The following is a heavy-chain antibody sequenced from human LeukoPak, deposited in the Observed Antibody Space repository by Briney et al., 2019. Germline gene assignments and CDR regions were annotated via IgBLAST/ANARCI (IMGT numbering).Heavy chain of an antibody. V-gene: IGHV1-69*13. J-gene: IGHJ4*02. Sequence: SVNVSCKASGGTFSSYAISWVRQAPGQGLEWMGGIIPIFGTANYAQKFQGRVTITADESTSTAYMELSSLRSEDTAVYYCARPSGGRTYYYDSSGYYLDYWGQGTLVTVSS. CDR3: ARPSGGRTYYYDSSGYYLDY. CDR1: GGTFSSYA. CDR2: IIPIFGTA. D-gene: IGHD3-22*01.